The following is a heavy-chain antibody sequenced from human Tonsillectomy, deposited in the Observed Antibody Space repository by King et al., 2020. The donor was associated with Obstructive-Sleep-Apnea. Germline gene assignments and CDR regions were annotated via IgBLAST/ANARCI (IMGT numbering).Heavy chain of an antibody. V-gene: IGHV5-51*01. D-gene: IGHD2-2*01. CDR2: IYPGDSDT. J-gene: IGHJ6*02. Sequence: QLVQSGAEVKKPGESLKISCKGSGYSFTSYWIGWVRQMPGKGLEWMGIIYPGDSDTRYSPSFQGQVTISADKSISTAYLQWSSLKASDTAMYYCARKLGYCSSTSCYDFHYGMDVWGQGTTVTVSS. CDR3: ARKLGYCSSTSCYDFHYGMDV. CDR1: GYSFTSYW.